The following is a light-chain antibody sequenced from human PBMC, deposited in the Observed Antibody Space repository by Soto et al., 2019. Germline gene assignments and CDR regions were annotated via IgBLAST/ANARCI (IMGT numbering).Light chain of an antibody. Sequence: QSVLTQPPSVSGTPGQRVILSCSGSTSNIGANPVNWYQQLPGTAPKLLIYGSDRRPSGVPDRFSGSKSATSASLAISGLQSADEADYYCASWDDSQSGFGLFGGGTKVTVL. V-gene: IGLV1-44*01. CDR3: ASWDDSQSGFGL. CDR2: GSD. CDR1: TSNIGANP. J-gene: IGLJ3*02.